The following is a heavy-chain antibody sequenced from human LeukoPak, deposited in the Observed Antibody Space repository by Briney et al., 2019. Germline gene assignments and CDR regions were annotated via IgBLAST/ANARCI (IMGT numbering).Heavy chain of an antibody. V-gene: IGHV3-30*02. CDR2: IRYDGSNK. Sequence: PGGSLRLSCAVSGFTFSNYDMHWVRQAPGKGLEWVAFIRYDGSNKYYADSVKGRFTISRDNSKNTLYLQMNSLRTEDTAVYYCARDPLPSIAARPNWFDPWGQGTLVTVSS. CDR1: GFTFSNYD. D-gene: IGHD6-6*01. J-gene: IGHJ5*02. CDR3: ARDPLPSIAARPNWFDP.